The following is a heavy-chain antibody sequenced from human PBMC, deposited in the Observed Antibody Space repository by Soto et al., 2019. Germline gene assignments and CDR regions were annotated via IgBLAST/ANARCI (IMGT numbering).Heavy chain of an antibody. CDR3: ARPVLTVTTSARGGAFDI. J-gene: IGHJ3*02. D-gene: IGHD4-17*01. CDR2: IYYSGST. CDR1: GGSISSSSYY. V-gene: IGHV4-39*01. Sequence: SETLSLTCTVSGGSISSSSYYWGWIRQPPGKGLEWIGSIYYSGSTYYNPSLKSRVTISVDTSKNQFSLKLSSVTAADTAVYYCARPVLTVTTSARGGAFDIWGQGTMVTVSS.